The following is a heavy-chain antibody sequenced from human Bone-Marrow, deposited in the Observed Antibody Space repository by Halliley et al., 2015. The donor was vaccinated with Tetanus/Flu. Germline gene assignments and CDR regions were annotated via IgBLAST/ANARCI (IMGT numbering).Heavy chain of an antibody. CDR3: ARADGYNPEDQ. Sequence: EWIGNIYYSGRTKYNSSLKSRVTISVDTSKNQISLKLTSVTAADTAIYYCARADGYNPEDQRGQGTLVTVSS. J-gene: IGHJ4*02. D-gene: IGHD5-12*01. V-gene: IGHV4-39*07. CDR2: IYYSGRT.